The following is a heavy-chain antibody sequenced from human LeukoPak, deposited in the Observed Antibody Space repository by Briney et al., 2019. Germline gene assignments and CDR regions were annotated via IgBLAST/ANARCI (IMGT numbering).Heavy chain of an antibody. D-gene: IGHD7-27*01. J-gene: IGHJ6*02. CDR1: SGSISSYF. CDR3: ARVLNWGSFNYYFGMDV. CDR2: VHYSGTT. V-gene: IGHV4-59*01. Sequence: SETLSLTCIVSSGSISSYFWSWIRQPPGKGLEWIGYVHYSGTTNYNPSLRGRVTISVDTSKDQFSLKLSSVTAADTAVYYCARVLNWGSFNYYFGMDVWGQGTTVTVSS.